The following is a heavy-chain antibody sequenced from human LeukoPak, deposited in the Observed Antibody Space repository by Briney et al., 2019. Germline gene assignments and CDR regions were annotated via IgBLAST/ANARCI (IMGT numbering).Heavy chain of an antibody. Sequence: GSLRLSCAASGFTFSRYWMSWVRQAPGKGLEWVANIKQDGSEKYYVDSVKGRFTISRDNAKNSLYLQMNSLRAEDTAVYYCASNYDSSGFSHFDYWGQGNPGHRLL. CDR1: GFTFSRYW. D-gene: IGHD3-22*01. CDR2: IKQDGSEK. V-gene: IGHV3-7*03. J-gene: IGHJ4*02. CDR3: ASNYDSSGFSHFDY.